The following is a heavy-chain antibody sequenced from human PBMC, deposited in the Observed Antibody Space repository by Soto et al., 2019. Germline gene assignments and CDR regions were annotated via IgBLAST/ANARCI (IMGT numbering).Heavy chain of an antibody. CDR1: GGTLSSYG. Sequence: EGSLRRSCVASGGTLSSYGMHWVRQAPGKGLEWVAVIWYDGSNKYYADSVKGRFTISRDNSKNTLYLQMNSLRAEDTAVYYCARDRAEMGCFDYWGQGTLVTVAS. J-gene: IGHJ4*02. CDR2: IWYDGSNK. D-gene: IGHD6-19*01. CDR3: ARDRAEMGCFDY. V-gene: IGHV3-33*01.